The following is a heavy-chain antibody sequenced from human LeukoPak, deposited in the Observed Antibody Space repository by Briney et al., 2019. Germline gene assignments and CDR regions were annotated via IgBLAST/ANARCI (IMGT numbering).Heavy chain of an antibody. J-gene: IGHJ6*03. CDR3: ARERARIAARNPRDYCDYMDV. CDR1: GGPFSGYY. Sequence: SETLSLPCAVYGGPFSGYYWSGLRNPPGKALEWIGEINHSGSTNYNPSLKSRVTISVDTSKNQFSLKLSSVSVADTAVYYCARERARIAARNPRDYCDYMDVWGKGTMVTVSS. D-gene: IGHD6-6*01. V-gene: IGHV4-34*01. CDR2: INHSGST.